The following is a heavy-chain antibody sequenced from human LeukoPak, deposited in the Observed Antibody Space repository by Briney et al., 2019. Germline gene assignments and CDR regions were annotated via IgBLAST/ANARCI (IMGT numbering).Heavy chain of an antibody. CDR2: IYYSGST. CDR1: GGSISSSSYY. D-gene: IGHD3-22*01. Sequence: SETLSLTCTVSGGSISSSSYYWGWIRQPPGKGLEWIGSIYYSGSTYYNPSLKSRVTISVDTSKNQFSLKLSSVTAADTAVYYCASHARVAVFDYWAREPWSPSPQ. V-gene: IGHV4-39*01. CDR3: ASHARVAVFDY. J-gene: IGHJ4*02.